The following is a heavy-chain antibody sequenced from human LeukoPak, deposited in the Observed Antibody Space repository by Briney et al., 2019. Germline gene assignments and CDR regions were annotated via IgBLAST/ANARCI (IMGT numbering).Heavy chain of an antibody. CDR3: ARDLVSPLSGDDAFDI. Sequence: GGSLRLSCAASGFTVSSNYMSWVRQAPGKGLEWVSVIYSGGSTYYADSVKGRFTISRDNSKNTLYLQMHSLRAEDTAVYYCARDLVSPLSGDDAFDIWGQGTMVTGSS. V-gene: IGHV3-53*01. CDR2: IYSGGST. J-gene: IGHJ3*02. CDR1: GFTVSSNY. D-gene: IGHD3-10*01.